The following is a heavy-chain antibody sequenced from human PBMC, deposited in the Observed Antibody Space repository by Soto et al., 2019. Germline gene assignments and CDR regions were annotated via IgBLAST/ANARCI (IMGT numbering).Heavy chain of an antibody. J-gene: IGHJ4*02. D-gene: IGHD1-26*01. CDR2: ISGSTISI. CDR3: ARDMGGSYTTLDY. V-gene: IGHV3-48*02. CDR1: GFVFSSYS. Sequence: EVQLVESGGGLVQPGGSLRLSCAASGFVFSSYSLNWVRQAPGKGLEWVSFISGSTISIFYADSVKGRFTISRDNAKNSLFLQMNSLRDEDTAVYYCARDMGGSYTTLDYWGQGTLVTVSS.